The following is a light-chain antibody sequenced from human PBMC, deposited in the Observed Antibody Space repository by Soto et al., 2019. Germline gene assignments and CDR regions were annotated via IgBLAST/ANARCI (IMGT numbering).Light chain of an antibody. CDR1: QSISSY. V-gene: IGKV1-39*01. CDR3: QQSYSTPYT. Sequence: DIQMTQSPSSLSASVGDRVTITCRASQSISSYLNWYQQKPGKAPKLLIYAASTLQSGVPSGFSGSGSGTDFTLTINSLQPEDFATYYCQQSYSTPYTFGQGTRLEIK. J-gene: IGKJ2*01. CDR2: AAS.